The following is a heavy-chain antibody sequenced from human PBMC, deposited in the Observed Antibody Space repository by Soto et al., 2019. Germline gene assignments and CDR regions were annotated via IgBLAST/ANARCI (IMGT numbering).Heavy chain of an antibody. CDR2: IWYDGSNK. CDR1: GFTFSSYG. J-gene: IGHJ6*02. Sequence: LRLSCAASGFTFSSYGMHWVRQAPGKGLEWVAVIWYDGSNKYYADSVKGRFTISRDNSKNTLYLQMNSLRAEDTAVYYCARVPDFSSVRGSYGMDVWGQGTTVTVSS. D-gene: IGHD3-3*01. V-gene: IGHV3-33*01. CDR3: ARVPDFSSVRGSYGMDV.